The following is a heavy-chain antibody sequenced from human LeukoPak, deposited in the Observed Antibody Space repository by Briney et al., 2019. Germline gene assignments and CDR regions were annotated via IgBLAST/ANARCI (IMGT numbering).Heavy chain of an antibody. J-gene: IGHJ4*02. D-gene: IGHD2-2*01. Sequence: RASVKVSCKASGYTFTSYGISWVRQAPGQGLEWMGWINPNSGGTNYAQKFQGRVTMTRDTSISTAYMELSRLRSDDTAVYYCARVFSSTDLNFDYWGQGTLVTVSS. CDR1: GYTFTSYG. CDR3: ARVFSSTDLNFDY. CDR2: INPNSGGT. V-gene: IGHV1-2*02.